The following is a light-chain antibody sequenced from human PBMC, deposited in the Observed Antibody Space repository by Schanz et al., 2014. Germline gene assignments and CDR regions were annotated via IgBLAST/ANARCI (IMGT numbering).Light chain of an antibody. V-gene: IGKV1-5*01. CDR3: QQYYRYLET. CDR2: DAS. J-gene: IGKJ1*01. Sequence: DIQMTQSPSTLSASVGDRVTITCRASHRIGSYLAWYQQKPGKAPKLLIYDASNLETGVPSRFSGSGSGTELSLTINSLQPDDFATYYCQQYYRYLETFGQGTKVEI. CDR1: HRIGSY.